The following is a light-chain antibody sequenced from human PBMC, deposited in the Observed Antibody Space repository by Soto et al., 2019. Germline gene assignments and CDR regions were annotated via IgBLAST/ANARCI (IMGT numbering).Light chain of an antibody. J-gene: IGLJ1*01. V-gene: IGLV2-11*01. CDR1: SSDVGAYNY. CDR3: CSYAGSHTYV. CDR2: DVS. Sequence: QSALTQPRSVSGSPGQSVTISCTGTSSDVGAYNYVSWYQQHPGKAPKLMIYDVSERPSGVPDRFSGSKSGNTASLTISGLQAEDEADYYRCSYAGSHTYVFGTGTKLTVL.